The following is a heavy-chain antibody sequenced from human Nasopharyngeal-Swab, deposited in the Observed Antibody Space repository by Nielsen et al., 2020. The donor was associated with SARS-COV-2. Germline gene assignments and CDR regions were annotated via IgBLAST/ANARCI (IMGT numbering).Heavy chain of an antibody. D-gene: IGHD3-10*01. Sequence: GESLKISCLGSGFTFSDYYMTWVRQAPGKGLEWVSYISSSASNIKYADSAKGRFTISRDNANNSLYLQMNSLGVEDTALYYCARGYFGVNGMDAWGQGTTVTVSS. CDR3: ARGYFGVNGMDA. J-gene: IGHJ6*02. V-gene: IGHV3-11*01. CDR1: GFTFSDYY. CDR2: ISSSASNI.